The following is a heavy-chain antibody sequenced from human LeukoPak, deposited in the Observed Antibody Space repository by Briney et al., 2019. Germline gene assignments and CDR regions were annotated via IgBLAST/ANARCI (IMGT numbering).Heavy chain of an antibody. CDR3: ASAGDYGDYIDY. D-gene: IGHD4-17*01. CDR2: IYYSGST. J-gene: IGHJ4*02. CDR1: GGSIGSYY. V-gene: IGHV4-59*01. Sequence: SETLSLTCTVSGGSIGSYYWSWIRQPPGKGLEWIGYIYYSGSTNYNPSLKSRVTISVDTSKNQFSLKLSSVTAADTAVYYCASAGDYGDYIDYWGQGTLVTVSS.